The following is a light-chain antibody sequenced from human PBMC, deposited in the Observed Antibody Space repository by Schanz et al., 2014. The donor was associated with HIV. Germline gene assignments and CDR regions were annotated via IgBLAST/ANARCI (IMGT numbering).Light chain of an antibody. Sequence: EIVLTQSPAILSVSPGERVTLSCRARQSVSRYLAWYQQKPGQAPRLLMYGASSRVTGIPDRFSGSGSGTDFTLTISRLEPEDFVVYYCQQYGSSPYTFGQGTKLEIK. CDR3: QQYGSSPYT. CDR2: GAS. V-gene: IGKV3-20*01. CDR1: QSVSRY. J-gene: IGKJ2*01.